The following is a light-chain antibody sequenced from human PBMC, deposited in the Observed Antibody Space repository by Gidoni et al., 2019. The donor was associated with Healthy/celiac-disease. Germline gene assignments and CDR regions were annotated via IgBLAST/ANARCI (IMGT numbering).Light chain of an antibody. V-gene: IGKV3-20*01. J-gene: IGKJ1*01. Sequence: EIVLTKSPGTLSLSPGERATRSCRASQSVSSSYLAWYQQKHGQAPRLLIYGASSRATGIPDRFSGSGSGTDFALTISRLEPEDFAVYYCQQYGSSRTFGQGTKVEIK. CDR3: QQYGSSRT. CDR2: GAS. CDR1: QSVSSSY.